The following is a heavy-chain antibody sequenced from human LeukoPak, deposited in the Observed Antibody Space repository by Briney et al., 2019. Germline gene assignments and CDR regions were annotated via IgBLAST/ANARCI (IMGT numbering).Heavy chain of an antibody. D-gene: IGHD1-26*01. CDR3: ASPLVGANDDAFDI. CDR1: GYTFTGYY. CDR2: INPNSGGT. V-gene: IGHV1-2*06. J-gene: IGHJ3*02. Sequence: ASVKVSCKASGYTFTGYYMHWVRQAPGQGREWMGRINPNSGGTNYAQKFQGRVTMTRDTSISTAYMELSRLRSDDTAVYYCASPLVGANDDAFDIWGQGTMVTVSS.